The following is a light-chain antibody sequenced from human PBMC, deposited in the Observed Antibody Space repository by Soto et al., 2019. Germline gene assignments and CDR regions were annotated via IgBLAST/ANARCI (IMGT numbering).Light chain of an antibody. CDR1: SSDVGNYNL. CDR2: EVS. J-gene: IGLJ2*01. Sequence: QPVLTQPASVSGSPGQSITISCTGTSSDVGNYNLVSWYQQHPGKAPKLMIYEVSKWPSGVSNRFSGSKSGNTASLTISGLQAEDEADYYCCSYASSSTLIFGGGTKLTVL. CDR3: CSYASSSTLI. V-gene: IGLV2-23*02.